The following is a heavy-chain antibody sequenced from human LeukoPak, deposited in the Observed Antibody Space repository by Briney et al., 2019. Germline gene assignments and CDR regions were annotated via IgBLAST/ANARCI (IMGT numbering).Heavy chain of an antibody. CDR2: IYYTGST. Sequence: SETLSLTCTVSGGSISDYYWNWIRQSPEKGLEWIGYIYYTGSTYYNPSLKSLVTISVDTSKKQFSLKLNSVTAADTAVYYFTAYCSGGSCYAAPYLWGQGTLVSVSS. CDR1: GGSISDYY. D-gene: IGHD2-15*01. V-gene: IGHV4-59*01. J-gene: IGHJ4*02. CDR3: TAYCSGGSCYAAPYL.